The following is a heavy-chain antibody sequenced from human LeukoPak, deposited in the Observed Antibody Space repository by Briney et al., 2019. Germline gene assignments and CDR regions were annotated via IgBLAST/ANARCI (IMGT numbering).Heavy chain of an antibody. J-gene: IGHJ6*02. CDR2: IYTSGST. Sequence: PSETLSLTCTVSGGSISSYFWTWIRQPAGKGLEWIGRIYTSGSTNYNPSLKIRVTMSVDTSKNQFSLKLSSVTAADTAVYYCARDKKASRRPYGMDVWGQGTTVTVSS. CDR3: ARDKKASRRPYGMDV. V-gene: IGHV4-4*07. D-gene: IGHD6-13*01. CDR1: GGSISSYF.